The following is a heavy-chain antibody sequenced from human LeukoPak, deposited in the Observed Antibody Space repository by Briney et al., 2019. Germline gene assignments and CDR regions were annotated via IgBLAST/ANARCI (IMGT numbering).Heavy chain of an antibody. V-gene: IGHV3-21*01. J-gene: IGHJ4*02. Sequence: PGGSLRLSCAASGFTFSSYNMNWVRQAPGKGLEWVSSISSSSTYKYYADSVKGRFTISRDNAKNSLYLQMNSLRAEDTAVYYCARPHNYDFWSGPSRWGQGTLVTVSS. D-gene: IGHD3-3*01. CDR1: GFTFSSYN. CDR2: ISSSSTYK. CDR3: ARPHNYDFWSGPSR.